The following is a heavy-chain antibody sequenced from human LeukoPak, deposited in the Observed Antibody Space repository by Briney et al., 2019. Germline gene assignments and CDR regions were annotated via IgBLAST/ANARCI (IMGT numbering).Heavy chain of an antibody. CDR2: IYYTGSA. D-gene: IGHD2-8*01. V-gene: IGHV4-39*01. J-gene: IGHJ6*02. CDR1: GGSVRSSSYF. Sequence: PSETLSLTCAVSGGSVRSSSYFWGWLRQPPGKGLEWMGRIYYTGSAYNNPSLKCRVTISVDTSKNQFSLKLSSVTAADTAVYYCASSLYCINGVCYTGYYYYVLDVWGQGTTVTVSS. CDR3: ASSLYCINGVCYTGYYYYVLDV.